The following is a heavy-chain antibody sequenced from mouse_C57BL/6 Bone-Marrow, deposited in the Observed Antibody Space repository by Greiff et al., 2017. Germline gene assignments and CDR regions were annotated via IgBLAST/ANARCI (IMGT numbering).Heavy chain of an antibody. Sequence: QVQLQQSGAELVKPGASVKISCKASGYAFSSYWMNWVKQRPGKGLEWIGQIYPGDGDTNYNGKFKGKATLTAAQSSSTAYMQISSLTSEDSAVYFCARWCMTTVVAPTEYFDVWGTGTTVTVSS. CDR2: IYPGDGDT. J-gene: IGHJ1*03. D-gene: IGHD1-1*01. V-gene: IGHV1-80*01. CDR3: ARWCMTTVVAPTEYFDV. CDR1: GYAFSSYW.